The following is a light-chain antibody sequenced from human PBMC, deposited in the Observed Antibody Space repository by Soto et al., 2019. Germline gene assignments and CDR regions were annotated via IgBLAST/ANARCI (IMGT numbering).Light chain of an antibody. CDR3: QQSFSNLIT. V-gene: IGKV1-39*01. CDR2: SAV. CDR1: QFISGY. Sequence: DIQMTQSPSSLSASIGDRVTITCRASQFISGYLNWYQQKPGKAPKLLIYSAVSLQGGVPARFSGNRSGRDYYLATSSLQPEDFATYYCQQSFSNLITFGQGTRLEIK. J-gene: IGKJ5*01.